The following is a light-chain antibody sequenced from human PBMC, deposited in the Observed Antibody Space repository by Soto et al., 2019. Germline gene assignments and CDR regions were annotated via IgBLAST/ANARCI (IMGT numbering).Light chain of an antibody. J-gene: IGKJ3*01. V-gene: IGKV1-39*01. CDR3: QQSYSTVT. CDR2: TAS. Sequence: DIQMTQSPSSLSASVGDRVTITCRASQNIANYVNWYQQKPGKAPNLLIYTASRLQSGVPSRFSGSGSGTDFTLTISSLQPEDFATYYCQQSYSTVTFGPGTKVEIK. CDR1: QNIANY.